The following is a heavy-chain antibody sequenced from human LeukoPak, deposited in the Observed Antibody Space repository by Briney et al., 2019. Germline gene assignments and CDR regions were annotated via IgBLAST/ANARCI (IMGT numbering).Heavy chain of an antibody. D-gene: IGHD3-3*01. CDR3: ARRKGLTTYGMDV. V-gene: IGHV5-51*01. J-gene: IGHJ6*02. Sequence: GESLKISCKGSGYSFTSYWIGWVRQMPGKGLEWMGIIYPGDSDTRYSPSFQGQVTISADKSISTAYLQWSSLKTSDTAMYYCARRKGLTTYGMDVWGQGTTVTVSS. CDR1: GYSFTSYW. CDR2: IYPGDSDT.